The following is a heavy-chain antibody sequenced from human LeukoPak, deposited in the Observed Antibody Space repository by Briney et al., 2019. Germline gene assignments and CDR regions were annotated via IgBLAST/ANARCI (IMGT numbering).Heavy chain of an antibody. V-gene: IGHV4-59*01. CDR2: IYYSGST. D-gene: IGHD3-10*01. J-gene: IGHJ4*02. CDR1: GESISGFY. Sequence: PSETLSLTCTVSGESISGFYWTWIRQPPGKGLEWIGYIYYSGSTNYNPSLKSRVTISVDTSKNQFSLKLSSVTAADTALYYCAKGKNTGSYLSHVDYWGQGTLVTVSS. CDR3: AKGKNTGSYLSHVDY.